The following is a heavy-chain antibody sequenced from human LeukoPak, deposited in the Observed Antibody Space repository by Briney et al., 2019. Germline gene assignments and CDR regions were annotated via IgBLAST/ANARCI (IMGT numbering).Heavy chain of an antibody. D-gene: IGHD6-6*01. J-gene: IGHJ4*02. Sequence: GGSLRLSCAASGFTFDDYAMHWVRQAPGKGLEWVSGISWNSGSIVYADSVKGGFTIFRDNAKNCLYLQMNSLRAEDTALYYCAKDNGGEQLDYWGQGTLVTVSS. CDR2: ISWNSGSI. CDR1: GFTFDDYA. CDR3: AKDNGGEQLDY. V-gene: IGHV3-9*01.